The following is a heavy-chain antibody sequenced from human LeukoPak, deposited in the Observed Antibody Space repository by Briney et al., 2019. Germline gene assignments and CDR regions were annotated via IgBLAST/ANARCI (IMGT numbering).Heavy chain of an antibody. V-gene: IGHV3-21*01. J-gene: IGHJ4*02. Sequence: GGSLRLSCAASGFTFSSYSMNWVRQAPGKGLEWVSSISSSSSYIYYADSVKGRFTISRDNAKNSLYLQMNSLRAEDTAVHYCARCSSTSCRSFDYWGQGTLVTVSS. CDR2: ISSSSSYI. CDR1: GFTFSSYS. D-gene: IGHD2-2*01. CDR3: ARCSSTSCRSFDY.